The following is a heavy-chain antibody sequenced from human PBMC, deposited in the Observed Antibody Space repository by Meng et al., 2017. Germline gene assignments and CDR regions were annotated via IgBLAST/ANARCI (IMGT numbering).Heavy chain of an antibody. Sequence: QLRVVEPGGGVVQLGSARSSACAAAGFSFSSYAMHRGRKAPGKGQEWVAVISYYGSNKYYADSVKVRFTISRDNSKNTLYLQMNSLRAEDTAVYYCARVRRNYDSSGYYSHWGQGTLVTVSS. CDR3: ARVRRNYDSSGYYSH. CDR2: ISYYGSNK. CDR1: GFSFSSYA. V-gene: IGHV3-30*01. D-gene: IGHD3-22*01. J-gene: IGHJ4*02.